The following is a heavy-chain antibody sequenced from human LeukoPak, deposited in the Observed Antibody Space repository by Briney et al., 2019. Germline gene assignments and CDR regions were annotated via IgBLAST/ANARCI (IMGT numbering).Heavy chain of an antibody. D-gene: IGHD6-19*01. CDR3: VGLGIAVAGTWVTRGGLMDY. J-gene: IGHJ4*02. V-gene: IGHV3-15*01. Sequence: GGSLRLSCAASGFIFSNAWMSWVRQAPGKGLEWVGRIKSKTDGGTTDYAVPVKGRFTISRVDSKNTLYLQLNSLKTEDTAVYYCVGLGIAVAGTWVTRGGLMDYWGQGTLVTVSS. CDR1: GFIFSNAW. CDR2: IKSKTDGGTT.